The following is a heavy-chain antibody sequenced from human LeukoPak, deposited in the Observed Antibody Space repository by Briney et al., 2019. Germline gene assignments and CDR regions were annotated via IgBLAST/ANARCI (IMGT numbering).Heavy chain of an antibody. Sequence: APVKVSCKASGYTVTSYGIIWVRQAPGQGLGWMGWISGYNGNANYAQKFQGRVTMTSDTSTSTAYMEVRSLRSDDTAVYYCARVGLGSRYYYGMDVWGQGTTVTVSS. V-gene: IGHV1-18*01. D-gene: IGHD2-15*01. CDR2: ISGYNGNA. J-gene: IGHJ6*02. CDR1: GYTVTSYG. CDR3: ARVGLGSRYYYGMDV.